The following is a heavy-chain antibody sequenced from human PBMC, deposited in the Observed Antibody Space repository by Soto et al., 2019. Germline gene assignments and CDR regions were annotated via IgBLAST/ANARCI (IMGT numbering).Heavy chain of an antibody. CDR2: ISYDGTNK. J-gene: IGHJ6*02. Sequence: GSLRLSCEGSGFFFSDYGMHWVRQAPGKGLEWVAVISYDGTNKYYGDSAKGRFTIARDNSRNTLYLEMNSLSEGDTAVYYCSKDAGGTTPHGPSLGAWYFYYGMDVWGPGTTVTVSS. CDR1: GFFFSDYG. V-gene: IGHV3-30*18. CDR3: SKDAGGTTPHGPSLGAWYFYYGMDV. D-gene: IGHD3-16*01.